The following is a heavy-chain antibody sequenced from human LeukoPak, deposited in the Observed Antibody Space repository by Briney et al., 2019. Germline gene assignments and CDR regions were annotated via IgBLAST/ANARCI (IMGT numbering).Heavy chain of an antibody. D-gene: IGHD4-11*01. CDR2: ISAYNGNT. V-gene: IGHV1-18*04. CDR3: ARGSSKTYRPFDY. CDR1: GYTFTGYY. Sequence: ASVKVSCKASGYTFTGYYMHWVRQAPGQGLEWMGWISAYNGNTNYAQKLQGRVTMTTDTSTSTAYMELRSLRSDDTAVYYCARGSSKTYRPFDYWGQGTLVTVSS. J-gene: IGHJ4*02.